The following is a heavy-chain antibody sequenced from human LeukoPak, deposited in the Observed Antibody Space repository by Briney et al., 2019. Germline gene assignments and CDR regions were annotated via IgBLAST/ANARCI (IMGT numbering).Heavy chain of an antibody. CDR3: VRDLILVWTPGDDFDH. CDR2: INERATII. V-gene: IGHV3-74*01. D-gene: IGHD3-16*01. CDR1: GFTFSNYW. J-gene: IGHJ4*02. Sequence: GGFLRLSCAASGFTFSNYWMHWVRQAPGKGLEWVSRINERATIISYADSVKGRFTISRENARNTLYLQMNSLTAEDTAVHYCVRDLILVWTPGDDFDHWGQGTLVTVSS.